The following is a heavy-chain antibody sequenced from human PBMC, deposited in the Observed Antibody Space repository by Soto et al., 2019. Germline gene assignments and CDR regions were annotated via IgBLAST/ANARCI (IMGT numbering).Heavy chain of an antibody. CDR3: ARAPYHSSGYYPFYFDY. J-gene: IGHJ4*02. CDR1: GGSISSGGYY. CDR2: IYYSGST. Sequence: QVQLQESGPGLVKPSQTLSLTCTVSGGSISSGGYYWSWIRQHPGKGLEWIGYIYYSGSTYYNPSLKSRVTISVDTSKNQFSLKLSSVTAADTAVYYCARAPYHSSGYYPFYFDYWGQGTLVTVSS. D-gene: IGHD3-22*01. V-gene: IGHV4-31*03.